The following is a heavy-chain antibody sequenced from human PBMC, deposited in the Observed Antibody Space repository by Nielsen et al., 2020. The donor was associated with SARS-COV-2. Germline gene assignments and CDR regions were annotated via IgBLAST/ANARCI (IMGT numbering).Heavy chain of an antibody. V-gene: IGHV4-59*01. D-gene: IGHD2-2*01. CDR1: GGSITSNY. CDR2: MYYSGST. J-gene: IGHJ2*01. CDR3: ARQHCTSTTCYGNWYFDL. Sequence: SETLSLTCSVSGGSITSNYWSWIRQSPGKGLEWIGYMYYSGSTTYNPSLKSRVTISVDTSKNQVSLKLNSVTAADTAVYYCARQHCTSTTCYGNWYFDLWGRGAPVTVSS.